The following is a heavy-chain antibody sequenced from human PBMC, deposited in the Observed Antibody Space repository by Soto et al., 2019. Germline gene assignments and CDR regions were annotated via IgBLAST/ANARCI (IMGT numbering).Heavy chain of an antibody. Sequence: RGSLRLSCEVSGFSVTANYMSWVRQAPGKGLEWVSVIYSGGSTYYIDSVKGRFSISRDISKNTLYLQMNSLRAEDTAVYYCRGYGFWGQGTLVTVSS. CDR2: IYSGGST. J-gene: IGHJ4*02. D-gene: IGHD5-12*01. CDR3: RGYGF. CDR1: GFSVTANY. V-gene: IGHV3-53*01.